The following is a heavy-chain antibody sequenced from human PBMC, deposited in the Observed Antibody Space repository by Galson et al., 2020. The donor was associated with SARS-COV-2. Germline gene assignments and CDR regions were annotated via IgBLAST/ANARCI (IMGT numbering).Heavy chain of an antibody. CDR3: ARHVPRRWQQLSVYYFDY. J-gene: IGHJ4*02. V-gene: IGHV5-51*01. D-gene: IGHD3-16*02. CDR1: GYSFTSYW. Sequence: GESLKISCKASGYSFTSYWIGWVRQMPGKGLEWMGTIYPDDSDSKYSPSFQGQVTMSADKSTSTAYLQWSSLKASDTAMYYCARHVPRRWQQLSVYYFDYWGQGTLVTVSS. CDR2: IYPDDSDS.